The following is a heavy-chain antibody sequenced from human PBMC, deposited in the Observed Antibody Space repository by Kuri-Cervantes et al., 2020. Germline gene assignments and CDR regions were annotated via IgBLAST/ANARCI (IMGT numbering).Heavy chain of an antibody. J-gene: IGHJ4*02. Sequence: GESLKISCAASGFTFSSYSMNWVRQAPGKGLEWVSSISSSSSYIYYADSVKGRFTISRDNAKNSLYLKMNSLRAEDTAVYYCAKGFERGYSGSDTLTVASPIDYWGQGTLVTVSS. CDR2: ISSSSSYI. CDR3: AKGFERGYSGSDTLTVASPIDY. CDR1: GFTFSSYS. D-gene: IGHD5-12*01. V-gene: IGHV3-21*04.